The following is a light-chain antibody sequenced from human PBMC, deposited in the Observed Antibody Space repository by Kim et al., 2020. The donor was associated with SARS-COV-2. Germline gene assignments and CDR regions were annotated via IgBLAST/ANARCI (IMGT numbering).Light chain of an antibody. CDR3: QQYYSTLT. V-gene: IGKV4-1*01. CDR2: WAS. J-gene: IGKJ4*01. CDR1: QNVLYSSNNKNY. Sequence: RATINCKSSQNVLYSSNNKNYLAWYQQKPGQPPKLLIYWASTRESGVPDRFGGSGSGTDFTLTISSLQAEDVAIYYCQQYYSTLTFGGGTKVDIK.